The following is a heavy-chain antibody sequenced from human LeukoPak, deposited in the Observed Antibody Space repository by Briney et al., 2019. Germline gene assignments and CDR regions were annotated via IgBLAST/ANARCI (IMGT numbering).Heavy chain of an antibody. J-gene: IGHJ3*02. CDR1: GYTFTSYD. V-gene: IGHV1-8*01. CDR2: MNPNSGNT. Sequence: ASVKVSCKASGYTFTSYDINWVRQATGQGLEWMGWMNPNSGNTGYAQKLQGRVTMTTDTSTSTAYMELRSLRSDDTAVYYCARKADYDFWSGPWDAFDIWGQGTMVTVSS. D-gene: IGHD3-3*01. CDR3: ARKADYDFWSGPWDAFDI.